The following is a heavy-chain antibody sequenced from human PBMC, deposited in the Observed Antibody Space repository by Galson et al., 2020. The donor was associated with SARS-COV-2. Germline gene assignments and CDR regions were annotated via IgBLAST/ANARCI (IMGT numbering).Heavy chain of an antibody. CDR2: IYYSGST. V-gene: IGHV4-30-4*07. CDR1: GGSISSGGYS. CDR3: AREGSYYYDSSGYSDAFDI. D-gene: IGHD3-22*01. Sequence: SETLSLTCAVSGGSISSGGYSWSWIRQPPGKGLEWIGYIYYSGSTYYNPSLKSRVTISVDTSKNQFSLKLSSVTAADTAVYYCAREGSYYYDSSGYSDAFDIWGQGTIVTVSS. J-gene: IGHJ3*02.